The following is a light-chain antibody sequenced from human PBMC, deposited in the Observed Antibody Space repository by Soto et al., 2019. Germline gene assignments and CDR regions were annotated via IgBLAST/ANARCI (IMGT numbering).Light chain of an antibody. V-gene: IGKV1-6*01. Sequence: AIQMTQSPSSLSASVGDRVTITCRASQDIGTDLGWYQQKPGKAPNLLISAASGLQTGVPSRFSGSGSGTDFTLTISSLQPEDFATYYCLQHNSYPLTFGGGTKVEI. CDR1: QDIGTD. J-gene: IGKJ4*01. CDR2: AAS. CDR3: LQHNSYPLT.